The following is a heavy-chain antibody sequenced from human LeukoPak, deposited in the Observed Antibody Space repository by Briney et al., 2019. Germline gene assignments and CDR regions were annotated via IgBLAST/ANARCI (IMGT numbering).Heavy chain of an antibody. J-gene: IGHJ3*02. CDR2: INPNSGGT. D-gene: IGHD3-10*01. CDR1: GYTFTGYY. V-gene: IGHV1-2*02. Sequence: ASVKVSCKASGYTFTGYYMHWVRQAPGQGLEWMGWINPNSGGTNYAQKFQGRVTMTRDTSISTAYMELSRLRSDDTAVYYCARARRQSGSEDAFDIWGQGTMVTVSS. CDR3: ARARRQSGSEDAFDI.